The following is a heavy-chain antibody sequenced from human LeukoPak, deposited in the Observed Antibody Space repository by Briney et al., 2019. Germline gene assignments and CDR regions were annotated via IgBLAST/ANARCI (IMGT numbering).Heavy chain of an antibody. CDR3: AKYPDIVVVPAAIWFDP. D-gene: IGHD2-2*01. V-gene: IGHV3-23*01. J-gene: IGHJ5*02. CDR2: ISGIGGST. Sequence: ISGIGGSTYYADSGKGRFTISRDNSKNTLYLQMNSLRAEDTAVYYCAKYPDIVVVPAAIWFDPWGQGTLVTVSS.